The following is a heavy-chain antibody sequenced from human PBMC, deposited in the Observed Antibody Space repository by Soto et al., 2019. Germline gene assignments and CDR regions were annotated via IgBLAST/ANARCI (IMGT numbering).Heavy chain of an antibody. V-gene: IGHV3-74*01. Sequence: SGGSLRLSCAASVFTFSSYWMNWVRQAPGKGLVWVSRVSSDGSSTNYADSVEGRFTISRDNAKNTLYLQMDSLRAEDTAVYYCTTNRMVGAVDYWGQGTLVTVSS. CDR3: TTNRMVGAVDY. J-gene: IGHJ4*02. CDR1: VFTFSSYW. D-gene: IGHD1-26*01. CDR2: VSSDGSST.